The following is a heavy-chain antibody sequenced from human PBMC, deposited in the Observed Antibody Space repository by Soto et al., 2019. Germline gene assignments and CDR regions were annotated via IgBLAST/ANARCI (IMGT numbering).Heavy chain of an antibody. CDR2: IYYSRST. D-gene: IGHD6-19*01. CDR3: ARLIAVAGTGDYFDY. CDR1: GGSISSYY. J-gene: IGHJ4*02. Sequence: QVQLQESGPGLVKPSETLSLNCTVSGGSISSYYWSWIRQPPGKGLEWIGYIYYSRSTNYNPSLKSRVTISVDTSKNQFSLRLSSVTAADTAVYYCARLIAVAGTGDYFDYWGQGTLVPVSS. V-gene: IGHV4-59*08.